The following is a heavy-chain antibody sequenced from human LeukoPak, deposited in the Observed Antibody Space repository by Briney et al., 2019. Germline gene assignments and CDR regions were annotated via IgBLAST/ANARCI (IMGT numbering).Heavy chain of an antibody. D-gene: IGHD3-3*01. Sequence: GGSLRLSCAASGFTFDDYAMHWVRQAPGKGLEWVSGISWNSGSIGYADSVKGRFTISRDNAKNSLYLQMNSLRAEDTAVYYCAGVYDFWSGYYSGWGQGTLVTVSS. CDR3: AGVYDFWSGYYSG. J-gene: IGHJ4*02. V-gene: IGHV3-9*01. CDR2: ISWNSGSI. CDR1: GFTFDDYA.